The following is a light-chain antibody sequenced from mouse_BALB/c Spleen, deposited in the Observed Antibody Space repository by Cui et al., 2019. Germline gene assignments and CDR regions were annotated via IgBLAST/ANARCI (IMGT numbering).Light chain of an antibody. Sequence: QIVLTQPQAIMSASLGERVTITCTASSSVSSSYLHWYQQKPGSSPKLWIYSTSNLASGVPARFSGSGSGTSYSLTISSMEAEDAATYYCHQYHRSPYTFGGGTKLEIK. CDR1: SSVSSSY. CDR3: HQYHRSPYT. J-gene: IGKJ2*01. V-gene: IGKV4-74*01. CDR2: STS.